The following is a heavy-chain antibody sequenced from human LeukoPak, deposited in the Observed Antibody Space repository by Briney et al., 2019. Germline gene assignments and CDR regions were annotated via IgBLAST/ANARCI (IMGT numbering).Heavy chain of an antibody. V-gene: IGHV3-23*01. Sequence: GGSLRLSCVGSEFSFPNYAMSWVRQAPGRGLEWVSSISGSGGGTYYADSVKGRFTISRDNSKNTVYLHMNSLRVDDTAVYYCARETFTIPFDYWGQGTLVTVSS. D-gene: IGHD5-24*01. J-gene: IGHJ4*02. CDR3: ARETFTIPFDY. CDR2: ISGSGGGT. CDR1: EFSFPNYA.